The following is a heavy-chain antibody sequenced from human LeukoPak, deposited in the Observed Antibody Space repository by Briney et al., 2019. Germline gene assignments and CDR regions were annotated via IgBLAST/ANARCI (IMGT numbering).Heavy chain of an antibody. D-gene: IGHD3-22*01. J-gene: IGHJ3*02. CDR1: GFTFSTCA. CDR2: ISESGGST. CDR3: ARDTAGSSYYDSSEEALDI. V-gene: IGHV3-23*01. Sequence: HPGGSLRLSCAASGFTFSTCAMGWVRQAPGKGLEWVSGISESGGSTYYADSVKGRFTISRDNAKNSLYPQMNSLRAEDTAVYYCARDTAGSSYYDSSEEALDIWGQGTMVTVSS.